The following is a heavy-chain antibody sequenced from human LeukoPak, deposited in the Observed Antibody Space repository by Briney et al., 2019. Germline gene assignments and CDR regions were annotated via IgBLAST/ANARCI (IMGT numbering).Heavy chain of an antibody. CDR3: AREANSPTARYWYFDL. CDR1: GGSVSSYY. V-gene: IGHV4-59*02. CDR2: VYYNGST. Sequence: SETLSLTCTVSGGSVSSYYWSWMRQSPGKGLEWIGYVYYNGSTNYNPALKSRVTISLDTSENQFSLKLSSVTAADTAVYYCAREANSPTARYWYFDLWGRGTQVTASS. J-gene: IGHJ2*01. D-gene: IGHD2-21*01.